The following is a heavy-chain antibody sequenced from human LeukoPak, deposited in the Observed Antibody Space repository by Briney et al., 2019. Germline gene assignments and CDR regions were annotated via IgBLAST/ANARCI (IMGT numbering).Heavy chain of an antibody. CDR1: GFTFSSYA. CDR3: ARGYQGAMYYFDY. V-gene: IGHV3-64*01. J-gene: IGHJ4*02. D-gene: IGHD1-26*01. Sequence: GGSLRLSCAASGFTFSSYAMHWVRQAPGKGLEYVSAISSNGGSTYYANSVKGRFTISRDNSKNTLYLQMGSLRAEDMAVNYCARGYQGAMYYFDYWGQGTLVTVSS. CDR2: ISSNGGST.